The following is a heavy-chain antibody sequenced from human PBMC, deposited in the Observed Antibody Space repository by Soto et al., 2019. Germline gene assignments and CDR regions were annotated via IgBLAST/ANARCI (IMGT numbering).Heavy chain of an antibody. V-gene: IGHV1-8*01. CDR3: ALRPDCTNGVCPTSFDY. Sequence: ASVKVSCKASGYTFTSYDINWVRQATGQGLEWMGWMNPNSGNTGYAQKFQGRVTMTRNTSISTAYMELSSLRSEDTAVYYCALRPDCTNGVCPTSFDYWGQGTLVTVSS. CDR1: GYTFTSYD. D-gene: IGHD2-8*01. J-gene: IGHJ4*02. CDR2: MNPNSGNT.